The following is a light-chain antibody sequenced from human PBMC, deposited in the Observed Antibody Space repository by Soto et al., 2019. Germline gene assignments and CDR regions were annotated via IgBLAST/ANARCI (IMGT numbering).Light chain of an antibody. V-gene: IGLV1-47*01. CDR3: AAWDGGLSGGV. CDR1: TSNIGSKY. J-gene: IGLJ3*02. Sequence: QLLLTQPPSASGPPGQRVAIPCSGSTSNIGSKYVYWYQQLPGTAPKLLIYRNNQRPSGVPDRFSGSKSGTSASLAISGLRSEDEADYYCAAWDGGLSGGVFGGGTKVTVL. CDR2: RNN.